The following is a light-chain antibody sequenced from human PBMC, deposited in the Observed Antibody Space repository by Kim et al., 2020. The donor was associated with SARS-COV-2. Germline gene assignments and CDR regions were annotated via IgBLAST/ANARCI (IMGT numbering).Light chain of an antibody. Sequence: ASISCRSSQSLVDREGNSYVNWFQQRPGQSPRGLIYKVSSWDSGVQDRFSGSGAGTDFTLKISRVEAEDIGVYYCMQGTHWTPTYGQGTKVDIK. V-gene: IGKV2D-30*01. CDR1: QSLVDREGNSY. CDR2: KVS. CDR3: MQGTHWTPT. J-gene: IGKJ1*01.